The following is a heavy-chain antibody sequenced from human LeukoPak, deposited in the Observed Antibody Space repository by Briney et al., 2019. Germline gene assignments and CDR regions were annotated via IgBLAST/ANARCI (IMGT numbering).Heavy chain of an antibody. Sequence: SETLSLTRTVSGGSISSYYWSWIRQPPGKGLEWIGEINHSGSTNYNPSLKSRVTISVDTSKNQFSLKLSSVTAADTAVYYCARGKYDFWSGSPGVPLDYWGQGTLVTVSS. J-gene: IGHJ4*02. V-gene: IGHV4-34*01. CDR1: GGSISSYY. CDR2: INHSGST. D-gene: IGHD3-3*01. CDR3: ARGKYDFWSGSPGVPLDY.